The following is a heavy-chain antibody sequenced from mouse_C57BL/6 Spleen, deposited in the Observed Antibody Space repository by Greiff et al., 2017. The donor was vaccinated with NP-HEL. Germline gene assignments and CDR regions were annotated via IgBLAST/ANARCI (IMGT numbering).Heavy chain of an antibody. CDR2: ISDGGSYT. Sequence: EVKLVESGGGLVKPGGSLKLSCAASGFTFSSYAMSWVRQTPEKRLEWVATISDGGSYTYYPDNVKGRFTISRDNAKNNLYLQMSHPKSEDTAMYYCARDGVTAWFAYWGQGTLVTVSA. V-gene: IGHV5-4*01. CDR1: GFTFSSYA. CDR3: ARDGVTAWFAY. D-gene: IGHD2-3*01. J-gene: IGHJ3*01.